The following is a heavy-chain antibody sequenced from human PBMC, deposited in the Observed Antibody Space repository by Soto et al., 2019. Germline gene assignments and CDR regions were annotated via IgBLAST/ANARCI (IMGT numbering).Heavy chain of an antibody. CDR1: RVSVYINW. V-gene: IGHV3-53*01. CDR3: AWGSCGCGDQCNGMDI. J-gene: IGHJ6*01. D-gene: IGHD2-21*01. Sequence: SPGLCSAACRVSVYINWFTFFCHTTSKGLEWVSVIYRATNTDYADSVKGRFTISRDDSKNTLYLQMNSLRVEDTAVYYCAWGSCGCGDQCNGMDIRGQRATVTLSS. CDR2: IYRATNT.